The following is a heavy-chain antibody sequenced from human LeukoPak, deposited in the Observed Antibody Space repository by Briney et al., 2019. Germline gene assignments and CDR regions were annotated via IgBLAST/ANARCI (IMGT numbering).Heavy chain of an antibody. CDR1: GFTFSSYA. Sequence: GGSLRLSCAAPGFTFSSYAMSWVRQAPGKGLEWVSFISGSGGSTYYADSVKGRFTISRDNSKNTLYLQMNSLRAEDTAVYYCAKVDYGDYYFDYWGQGTLVTVSS. D-gene: IGHD4-17*01. CDR2: ISGSGGST. J-gene: IGHJ4*02. V-gene: IGHV3-23*01. CDR3: AKVDYGDYYFDY.